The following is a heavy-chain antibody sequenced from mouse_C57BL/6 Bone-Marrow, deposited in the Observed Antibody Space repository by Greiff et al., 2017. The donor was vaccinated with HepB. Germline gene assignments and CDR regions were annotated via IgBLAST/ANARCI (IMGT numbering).Heavy chain of an antibody. D-gene: IGHD1-1*01. CDR2: ILPGSGST. Sequence: VKLVESGAELMKPGASVKLSCKATGYTFTGYWIEWVKQRPGHGLEWIGEILPGSGSTNYNEKFKGKATFTADTSSNTAYMQLSSLTTEDSAIYYCARCPYYYGSSYAYWYFDVWGTGTTVTVSS. CDR3: ARCPYYYGSSYAYWYFDV. V-gene: IGHV1-9*01. CDR1: GYTFTGYW. J-gene: IGHJ1*03.